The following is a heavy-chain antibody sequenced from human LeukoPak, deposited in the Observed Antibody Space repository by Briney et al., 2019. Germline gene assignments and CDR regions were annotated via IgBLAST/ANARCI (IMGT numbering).Heavy chain of an antibody. CDR2: IRSQTYGGTT. Sequence: PGGSLRLSCTASGFTFGDYAMSWFRQAPGKGLEWVGFIRSQTYGGTTEYAASVKGRFTISRDDSKSIAYLQMSSLKTEDTAVYYCTSSAMPLAFDYWGQGTLVTVSS. V-gene: IGHV3-49*03. J-gene: IGHJ4*02. CDR1: GFTFGDYA. D-gene: IGHD2-2*01. CDR3: TSSAMPLAFDY.